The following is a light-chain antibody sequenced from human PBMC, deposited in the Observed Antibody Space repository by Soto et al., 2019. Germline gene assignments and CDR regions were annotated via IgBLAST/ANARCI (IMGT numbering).Light chain of an antibody. CDR2: GAS. CDR3: QQYDNWWA. V-gene: IGKV3-15*01. CDR1: QSVNSN. Sequence: EVVMTQSPAILSVSPGERATLSCRASQSVNSNLAWYQQRPGQAPRLLIYGASTRATGIPARFSGSGSGTEFTLTISSLQSEDFAVYYCQQYDNWWAFGQGTKVEIK. J-gene: IGKJ1*01.